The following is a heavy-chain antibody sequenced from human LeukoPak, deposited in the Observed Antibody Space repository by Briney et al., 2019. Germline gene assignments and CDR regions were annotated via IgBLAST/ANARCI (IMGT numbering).Heavy chain of an antibody. CDR3: ARGRNYYDSSGLGY. V-gene: IGHV3-21*01. CDR2: ISSSGSYI. CDR1: GFTFSSYS. J-gene: IGHJ4*02. D-gene: IGHD3-22*01. Sequence: GGSLRLSCAASGFTFSSYSMNWVRQAPGKGLEWVSSISSSGSYIYYADSVKGRFTISRDNAKNSLYLQMNSLRAEDTAVYYCARGRNYYDSSGLGYWGQGTLVTVSS.